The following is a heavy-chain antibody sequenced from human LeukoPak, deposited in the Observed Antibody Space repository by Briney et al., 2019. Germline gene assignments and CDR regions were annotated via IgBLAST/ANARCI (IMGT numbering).Heavy chain of an antibody. CDR2: IKQDGSEK. CDR3: ARGAYYDSSARSDAFDI. CDR1: GFTFSSYW. J-gene: IGHJ3*02. D-gene: IGHD3-22*01. V-gene: IGHV3-7*01. Sequence: GGSLRLSCAASGFTFSSYWISWVRQAPGKGLEWVANIKQDGSEKYYVDSVKGRFTISRDNAKNSLYLQMNSLRAEDTAVYYCARGAYYDSSARSDAFDIWGQGTMVTVSS.